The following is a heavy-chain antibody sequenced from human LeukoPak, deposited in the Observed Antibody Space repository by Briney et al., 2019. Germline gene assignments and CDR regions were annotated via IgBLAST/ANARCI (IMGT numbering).Heavy chain of an antibody. V-gene: IGHV3-74*01. Sequence: PGGSLRLSCVASGFTFSKNWMHWVRQAPGKGLVWVSRIQGDGSNTNYADSVKGRFSISRDNSKNTLYLQMNSLRAEDTAVYYCARALRVIAVAPTGYWGQGTLVTVSS. CDR2: IQGDGSNT. CDR3: ARALRVIAVAPTGY. D-gene: IGHD6-19*01. J-gene: IGHJ4*02. CDR1: GFTFSKNW.